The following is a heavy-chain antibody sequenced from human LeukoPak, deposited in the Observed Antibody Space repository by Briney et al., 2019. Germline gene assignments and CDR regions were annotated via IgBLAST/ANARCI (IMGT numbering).Heavy chain of an antibody. CDR2: ISGRGGGT. D-gene: IGHD3-10*01. Sequence: PGGSLRLSCAASGFTFSSYAMSWVRQAPGKGPEWVSAISGRGGGTSYADSVKGRFTMSRDNSKNTLYLQMTRLRAEDTAVYYCAKVGVQLSFTYNDDWGQGTMVTVSS. V-gene: IGHV3-23*01. CDR1: GFTFSSYA. J-gene: IGHJ4*02. CDR3: AKVGVQLSFTYNDD.